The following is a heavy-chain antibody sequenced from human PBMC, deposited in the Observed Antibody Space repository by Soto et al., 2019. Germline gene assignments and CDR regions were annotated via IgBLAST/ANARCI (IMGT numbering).Heavy chain of an antibody. V-gene: IGHV1-18*04. J-gene: IGHJ4*02. Sequence: QVQLVQSGAEVKKPGASVKVSCKASGYTFSNYDISWVRQAPGQGLERMGWISTNNGNTDHAQKLQGRVTMTTDTPTTTSYMELRSLRSDETAVYYCGRVTIAVDGLAFDYWGQGNLVTVSS. CDR1: GYTFSNYD. CDR3: GRVTIAVDGLAFDY. CDR2: ISTNNGNT. D-gene: IGHD6-19*01.